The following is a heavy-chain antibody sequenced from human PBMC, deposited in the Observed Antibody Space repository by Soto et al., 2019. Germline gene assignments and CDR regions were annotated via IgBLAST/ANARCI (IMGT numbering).Heavy chain of an antibody. V-gene: IGHV4-59*03. CDR2: LYYTGIT. Sequence: SETLSLTCTVSGGFISSYHLSWVRQSPGKGLEWIAYLYYTGITNYNPSLKSRVTTSVDTSRNQFFLKLSSVTAADAAVYYCATILGGTPDYYYYMDLWGEGTTVNVSS. CDR3: ATILGGTPDYYYYMDL. D-gene: IGHD3-10*01. CDR1: GGFISSYH. J-gene: IGHJ6*03.